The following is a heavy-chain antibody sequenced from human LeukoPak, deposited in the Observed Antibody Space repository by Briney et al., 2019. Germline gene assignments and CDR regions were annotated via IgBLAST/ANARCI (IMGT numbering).Heavy chain of an antibody. Sequence: ASVKVSCKASGYTFAGYYMHWVRQAPGQGLEWMGWINPNSGGTNYAQKFQGRVTMTRDRSISTAYMELSRLTSDDTAVYYCARASFWESPINWFAPWGQGTLVTVSS. CDR1: GYTFAGYY. CDR3: ARASFWESPINWFAP. D-gene: IGHD3-16*01. CDR2: INPNSGGT. J-gene: IGHJ5*02. V-gene: IGHV1-2*02.